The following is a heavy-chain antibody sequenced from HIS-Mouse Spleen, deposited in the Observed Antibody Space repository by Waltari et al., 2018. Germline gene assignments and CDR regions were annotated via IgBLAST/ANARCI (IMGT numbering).Heavy chain of an antibody. CDR1: GGSISSSSYY. CDR2: IYYSGST. Sequence: QLQLQESGPGLVKPSETLSLTCTVSGGSISSSSYYWGWIRKPPGQGLEWIGSIYYSGSTYSNPSLKGRVTISVDTSKNQFSLKLSSVTAADTAVYYCARDGYSGYGHDAFDIWGQGTMVTVSS. D-gene: IGHD5-12*01. V-gene: IGHV4-39*07. J-gene: IGHJ3*02. CDR3: ARDGYSGYGHDAFDI.